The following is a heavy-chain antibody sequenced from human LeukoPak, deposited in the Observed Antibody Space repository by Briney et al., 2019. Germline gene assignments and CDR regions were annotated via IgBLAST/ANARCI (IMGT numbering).Heavy chain of an antibody. CDR2: IASKTDGGAT. CDR1: GLTVTNAW. J-gene: IGHJ4*02. Sequence: GGYLRLSCSASGLTVTNAWMNWVRQAPGEGLDWVGRIASKTDGGATDYAAPVKGRFTISRDDSKNTLNLQMNSLKTEDTAVYYCTTGIRGDWGQGTLVTVSS. V-gene: IGHV3-15*07. D-gene: IGHD3-10*01. CDR3: TTGIRGD.